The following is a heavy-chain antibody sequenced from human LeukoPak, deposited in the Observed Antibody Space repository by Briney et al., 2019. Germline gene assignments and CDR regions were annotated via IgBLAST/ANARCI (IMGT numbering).Heavy chain of an antibody. J-gene: IGHJ4*02. CDR3: ARKGNCGGDCYSFDY. Sequence: SQTLSLTCTVSGGSISSSIYYWGWIRQPPGKGLEWIGSVFYSGSTYYNPSLKSRVTISVDTSKNQFSLKLSSVTAADTAVYYCARKGNCGGDCYSFDYWGQGTLVTVSS. CDR1: GGSISSSIYY. CDR2: VFYSGST. D-gene: IGHD2-21*02. V-gene: IGHV4-39*07.